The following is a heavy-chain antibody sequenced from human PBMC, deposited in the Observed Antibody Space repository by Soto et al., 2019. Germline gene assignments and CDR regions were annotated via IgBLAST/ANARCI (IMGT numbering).Heavy chain of an antibody. CDR2: VYHNGIM. D-gene: IGHD3-10*01. J-gene: IGHJ4*01. V-gene: IGHV4-38-2*02. CDR1: GYSIRSGYY. Sequence: SETLSLTCSVSGYSIRSGYYWGWVRQAPGTGLEWLGSVYHNGIMFHNPSFQSRVTISVDTSKNQFSLNLRSVTAADTAVYYCAALWFGELAFNYWGHGILVTV. CDR3: AALWFGELAFNY.